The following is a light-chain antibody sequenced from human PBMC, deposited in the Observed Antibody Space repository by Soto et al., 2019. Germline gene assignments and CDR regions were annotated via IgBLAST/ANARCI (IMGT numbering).Light chain of an antibody. V-gene: IGLV1-44*01. J-gene: IGLJ7*01. CDR2: IDD. Sequence: QSVLTQPPSVSGTPGQRVTISCSGSTSNIAGNTVHWYQHLPETAPKLLIYIDDQRPSGVPDRFSGSKSGTSASLAISGLQSEDEADYYCATWDDSLNAAVFGGGTQLTVL. CDR3: ATWDDSLNAAV. CDR1: TSNIAGNT.